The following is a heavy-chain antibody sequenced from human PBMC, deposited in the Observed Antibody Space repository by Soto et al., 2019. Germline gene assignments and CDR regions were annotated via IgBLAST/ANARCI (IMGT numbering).Heavy chain of an antibody. CDR2: INPNEDST. CDR1: GYTFTRFY. J-gene: IGHJ4*02. CDR3: ARGYGGVVVYFDH. D-gene: IGHD3-16*02. Sequence: QVQLVQSGAELKKPGASVKVSCQASGYTFTRFYIDWVRQAPGQGLEWMGEINPNEDSTTYAQKFKGRLTMTVDMSTSTVFLELSSLRSDDTAVYYCARGYGGVVVYFDHWGQGTLVTVSS. V-gene: IGHV1-46*01.